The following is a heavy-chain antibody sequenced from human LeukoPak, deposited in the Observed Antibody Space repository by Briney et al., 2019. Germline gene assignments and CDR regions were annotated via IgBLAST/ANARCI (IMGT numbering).Heavy chain of an antibody. CDR2: INNSGST. J-gene: IGHJ3*02. V-gene: IGHV4-34*01. CDR1: GGSFSGYY. D-gene: IGHD4-17*01. CDR3: ARPNDYGESDAFDI. Sequence: SETLSLTCAVDGGSFSGYYWGWIRQPPGKGLEWIGEINNSGSTNYNTALKSRVTISVDTSKNQFSLKLSSVTAADTAVYYCARPNDYGESDAFDIWGQGTMVTVSS.